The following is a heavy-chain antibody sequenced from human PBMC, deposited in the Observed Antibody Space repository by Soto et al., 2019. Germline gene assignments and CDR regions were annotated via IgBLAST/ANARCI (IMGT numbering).Heavy chain of an antibody. CDR2: IIPILGIA. CDR1: GGTFSSYA. CDR3: ARRGPPDEYYYDSSGYQSGAFDI. V-gene: IGHV1-69*10. Sequence: ASVKVSCKASGGTFSSYAISWVRQAPGQGLEWMGGIIPILGIANYAQKFQGRVTITADKSTSTAYMELSSLRSEDTAVYYCARRGPPDEYYYDSSGYQSGAFDIWGQGTMVTVSS. J-gene: IGHJ3*02. D-gene: IGHD3-22*01.